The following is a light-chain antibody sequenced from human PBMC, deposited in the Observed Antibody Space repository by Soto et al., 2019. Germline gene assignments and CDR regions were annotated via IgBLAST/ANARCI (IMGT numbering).Light chain of an antibody. CDR3: QAWDSSTYV. Sequence: SYELTPPPSVSVSPGQTASITCSGDKLGDKYACWYQQKPGQSPVLVIYQDSKRPSGIPERFSGSNSGNTATLTISGTQAMDEADYYCQAWDSSTYVFGTGTKV. CDR2: QDS. CDR1: KLGDKY. J-gene: IGLJ1*01. V-gene: IGLV3-1*01.